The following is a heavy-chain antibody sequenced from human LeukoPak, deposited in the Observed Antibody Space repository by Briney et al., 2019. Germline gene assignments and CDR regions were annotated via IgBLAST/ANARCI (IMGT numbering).Heavy chain of an antibody. CDR1: GFILTDYG. CDR3: AKVGRNYGYYNRWFDP. D-gene: IGHD4-17*01. CDR2: MSYDGGNK. V-gene: IGHV3-30*18. Sequence: GRPLRLSCAASGFILTDYGMHWVRQAPGKGLDWVAFMSYDGGNKYYADSVKGRFTISRDNSKNTLYLQMNTLRAEDTAVYYCAKVGRNYGYYNRWFDPWGQGTLVTVSS. J-gene: IGHJ5*02.